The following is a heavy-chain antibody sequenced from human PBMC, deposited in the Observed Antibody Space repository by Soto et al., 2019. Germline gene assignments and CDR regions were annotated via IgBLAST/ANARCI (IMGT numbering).Heavy chain of an antibody. CDR3: ARISDIVVVPAGMMAGINEAFDI. J-gene: IGHJ3*02. CDR1: GFTFSSYG. V-gene: IGHV3-33*01. Sequence: QVQLVESGGGVVQPGRSLRLSCAASGFTFSSYGMHWVRQAPGKGLEWVAVIWYDGSNKYYADSVKGRFTISRDNSKNTLYLQMNSLKAEDTGVYYCARISDIVVVPAGMMAGINEAFDIWGQGTMVTVSS. D-gene: IGHD2-2*01. CDR2: IWYDGSNK.